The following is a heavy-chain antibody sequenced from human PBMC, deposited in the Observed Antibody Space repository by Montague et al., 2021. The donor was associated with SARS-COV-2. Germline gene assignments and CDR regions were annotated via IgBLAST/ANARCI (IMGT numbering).Heavy chain of an antibody. CDR1: NGSINSYY. Sequence: SETLSLTCTVSNGSINSYYWSWVRQPPGKRLEWIGYIYYRGGTNYNPSLESRVTMSIDTSKNQFSLKLRSVTAADTAVYFCAREGLHNWFDPWGQGTLGIVSS. CDR2: IYYRGGT. V-gene: IGHV4-59*01. CDR3: AREGLHNWFDP. J-gene: IGHJ5*02.